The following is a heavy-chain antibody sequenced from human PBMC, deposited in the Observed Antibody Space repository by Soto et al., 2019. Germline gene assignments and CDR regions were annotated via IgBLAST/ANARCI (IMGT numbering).Heavy chain of an antibody. CDR3: ARSLGYCTNGVCSFDY. V-gene: IGHV1-69*06. CDR1: GGTFSSYA. J-gene: IGHJ4*02. CDR2: IIPIFGTA. Sequence: GAPVKVSCKASGGTFSSYAISWVRQAPGQGLEWMGGIIPIFGTANYAQKFQGRVTITADKSTSTAYMELSSLRSEDTAVYYCARSLGYCTNGVCSFDYWGQGTLVTVSS. D-gene: IGHD2-8*01.